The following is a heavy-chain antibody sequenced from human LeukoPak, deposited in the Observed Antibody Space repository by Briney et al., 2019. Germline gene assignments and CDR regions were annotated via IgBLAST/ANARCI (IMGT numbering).Heavy chain of an antibody. Sequence: PSETLSLTCTVSGGSISSYYWNWIRQPPGKGLEWIGYFYYSGSTNYNPSLKSRVTISVDTSKNQFSLKLSSVTAADTAVYYCARGSGRYYYYGMDVWGQGTTVTVSS. V-gene: IGHV4-59*01. D-gene: IGHD3-10*01. CDR2: FYYSGST. CDR3: ARGSGRYYYYGMDV. J-gene: IGHJ6*02. CDR1: GGSISSYY.